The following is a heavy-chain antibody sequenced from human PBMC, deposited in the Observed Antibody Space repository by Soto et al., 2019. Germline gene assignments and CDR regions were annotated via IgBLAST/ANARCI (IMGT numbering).Heavy chain of an antibody. Sequence: WFRQAPGKGLEWVSYISTTSNTIYYADSVKGRFTISRDNAENSLYLQMNSLRAEDTAIYYCARRSYCDYWGQGTLVTVSS. J-gene: IGHJ4*02. D-gene: IGHD3-10*01. CDR2: ISTTSNTI. V-gene: IGHV3-11*01. CDR3: ARRSYCDY.